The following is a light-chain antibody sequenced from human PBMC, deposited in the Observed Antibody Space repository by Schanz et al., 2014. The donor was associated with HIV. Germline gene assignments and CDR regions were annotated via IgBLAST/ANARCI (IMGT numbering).Light chain of an antibody. CDR2: SDD. V-gene: IGLV1-44*01. CDR1: SSNVGSNT. Sequence: QSVLTQPPSASATPGQRVSISCSGNSSNVGSNTVNWYQHLPGAAPKLLLYSDDQRPSGVPDRISGSKSRTSASLAISGLQSEDEAEYYCATWDDSLNGYVFGTGTKLTVL. J-gene: IGLJ1*01. CDR3: ATWDDSLNGYV.